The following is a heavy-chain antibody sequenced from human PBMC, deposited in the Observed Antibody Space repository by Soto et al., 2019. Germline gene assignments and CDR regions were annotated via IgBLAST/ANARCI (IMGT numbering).Heavy chain of an antibody. D-gene: IGHD6-19*01. J-gene: IGHJ3*02. CDR1: GFTFEDHG. CDR3: ARDGGVAVAVDASDI. CDR2: INWSGSST. V-gene: IGHV3-20*04. Sequence: GGSLRLSCAASGFTFEDHGMTWVRQVPGKGLEWVAEINWSGSSTSYADSVKGRFTISRDNAKNSLYLQMNSLRAEDTALYFCARDGGVAVAVDASDIWGQGTMVTVS.